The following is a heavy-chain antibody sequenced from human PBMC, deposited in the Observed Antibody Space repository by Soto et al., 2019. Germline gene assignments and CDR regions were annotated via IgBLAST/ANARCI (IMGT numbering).Heavy chain of an antibody. D-gene: IGHD4-17*01. Sequence: GGSLRLSCAASGFTVSRNYMNWVRQAPGKGLEWVSIIHSGGDTYYADSVKGRFTISRDNSLNTLYLQMNSLRVEDTAVYYCADDPFGVNPGEDYWGQGTLVTVSS. V-gene: IGHV3-53*01. CDR2: IHSGGDT. J-gene: IGHJ4*02. CDR1: GFTVSRNY. CDR3: ADDPFGVNPGEDY.